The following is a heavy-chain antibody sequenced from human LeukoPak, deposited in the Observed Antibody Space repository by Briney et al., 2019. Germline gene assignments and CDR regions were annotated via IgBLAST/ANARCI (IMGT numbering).Heavy chain of an antibody. D-gene: IGHD3-10*01. Sequence: SETLSLTCIVSGGSISSYYWSWIRQPPGKGLEWIGYIYYSGSTNYNPSLKSRVTISVDTSKNPSSLKLSSVTAADTAVYFCARGGVNIDHWGRGTLVTVSS. J-gene: IGHJ4*02. CDR3: ARGGVNIDH. V-gene: IGHV4-59*01. CDR1: GGSISSYY. CDR2: IYYSGST.